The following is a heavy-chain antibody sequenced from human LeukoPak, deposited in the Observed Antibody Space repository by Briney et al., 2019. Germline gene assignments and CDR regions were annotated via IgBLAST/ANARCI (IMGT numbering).Heavy chain of an antibody. D-gene: IGHD3-10*01. V-gene: IGHV4-39*01. CDR1: GASITNSLYY. CDR3: ARQDFGSGILPGY. J-gene: IGHJ4*02. CDR2: VYYTGST. Sequence: SETLSLTCTVSGASITNSLYYWGWIRQPPGKGLEWIATVYYTGSTYYSPSLKSRVTISIDTSKSHFSLKLSSVTAADMAVYYCARQDFGSGILPGYWGQGTLVTVSS.